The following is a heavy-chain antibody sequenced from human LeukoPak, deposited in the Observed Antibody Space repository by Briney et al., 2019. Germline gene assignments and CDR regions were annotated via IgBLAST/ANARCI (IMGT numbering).Heavy chain of an antibody. CDR2: ISYDGSNK. CDR3: ARDINYYDSIGYLH. J-gene: IGHJ4*02. D-gene: IGHD3-22*01. Sequence: VISYDGSNKYSADSVKGRFTISRDISKNTLYLQMNSLRAEDTAVYYCARDINYYDSIGYLHWGQGTLVTVSS. V-gene: IGHV3-30-3*01.